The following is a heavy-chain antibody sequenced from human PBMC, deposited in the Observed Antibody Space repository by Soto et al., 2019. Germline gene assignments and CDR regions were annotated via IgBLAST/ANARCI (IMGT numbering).Heavy chain of an antibody. CDR2: IIPILGIA. D-gene: IGHD2-15*01. J-gene: IGHJ5*02. CDR3: ARDRVQSSVVVAATGWFDP. V-gene: IGHV1-69*04. Sequence: ASVKVSCKASGGTFSSYTISWVRQAPGQGLEWMGRIIPILGIANYAQKFQGRVTITADKSTSTAYMELSSLRSEDTAVYYCARDRVQSSVVVAATGWFDPWGQGTLVTVSS. CDR1: GGTFSSYT.